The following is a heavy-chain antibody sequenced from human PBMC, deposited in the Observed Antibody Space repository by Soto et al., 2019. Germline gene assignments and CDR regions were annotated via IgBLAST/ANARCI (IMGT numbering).Heavy chain of an antibody. D-gene: IGHD2-21*02. V-gene: IGHV3-21*01. J-gene: IGHJ4*02. CDR2: ISSSSNYI. Sequence: EVQLVESGGGLVKPGGSLRLSCTDSGFIFSTYSMNWVRQAPGKGLEWVSSISSSSNYIYYADSVKGRFTISRDNAENSLYLQMNSLRDEDTALYYCARDAGAHTVRVTAKDCWGQGTLVTVSS. CDR1: GFIFSTYS. CDR3: ARDAGAHTVRVTAKDC.